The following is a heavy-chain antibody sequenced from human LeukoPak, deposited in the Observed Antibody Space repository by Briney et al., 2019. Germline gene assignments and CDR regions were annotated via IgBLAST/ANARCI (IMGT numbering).Heavy chain of an antibody. Sequence: PGGSLRLSCAASGFTFSSYEMNWVRQAPGKGLEWVSYFSSSGSTIYYADSVKGRFTISRDNAKNSLYLQMNSLRAEDTAVYYCAPLSGSYFGDDAFDIWGQGTMVTVSS. J-gene: IGHJ3*02. CDR3: APLSGSYFGDDAFDI. D-gene: IGHD1-26*01. V-gene: IGHV3-48*03. CDR2: FSSSGSTI. CDR1: GFTFSSYE.